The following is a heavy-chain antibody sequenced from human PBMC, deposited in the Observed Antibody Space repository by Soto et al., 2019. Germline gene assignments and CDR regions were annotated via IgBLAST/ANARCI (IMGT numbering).Heavy chain of an antibody. CDR2: IDPSDSYT. V-gene: IGHV5-10-1*01. D-gene: IGHD1-26*01. CDR3: ARHTFGAYSGGGMDV. CDR1: GYIFTSYW. J-gene: IGHJ6*02. Sequence: ESLKISCKGSGYIFTSYWISWVRQMPGKGLGWMGRIDPSDSYTNYSPSFQGHVTISADKSISTAYLQWSSLKASDTAMYYCARHTFGAYSGGGMDVWGQGTTVTVSS.